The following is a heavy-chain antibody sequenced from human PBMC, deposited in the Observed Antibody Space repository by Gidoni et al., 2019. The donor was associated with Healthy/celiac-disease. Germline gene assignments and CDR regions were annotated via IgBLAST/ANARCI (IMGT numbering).Heavy chain of an antibody. Sequence: QVQLVQSGAEVKKPGASVKVSCKVSGYTLTELSMHWVRQAPGKGLEWMGGFDPEDGETIYAQKFQGRVTMTEDTSTDTAYMELSSLRSEDTAVYYCATLGYCSSTSCYSGNWFDPWGQGTLVTVSS. J-gene: IGHJ5*02. CDR3: ATLGYCSSTSCYSGNWFDP. V-gene: IGHV1-24*01. CDR1: GYTLTELS. D-gene: IGHD2-2*02. CDR2: FDPEDGET.